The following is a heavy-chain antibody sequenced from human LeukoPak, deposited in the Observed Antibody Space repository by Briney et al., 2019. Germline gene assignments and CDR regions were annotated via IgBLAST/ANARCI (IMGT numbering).Heavy chain of an antibody. J-gene: IGHJ5*02. V-gene: IGHV4-59*08. D-gene: IGHD5-24*01. CDR3: ARHELHNLGSNWFDP. Sequence: SETLSLTCTVSGGSISSYYWSWIRQPPGKGLEWIGYIYYSGSTNYNPSLKSRVTISADTSKIQFSLKLSSVTAADTAVYYCARHELHNLGSNWFDPWGQGTLVTVSS. CDR2: IYYSGST. CDR1: GGSISSYY.